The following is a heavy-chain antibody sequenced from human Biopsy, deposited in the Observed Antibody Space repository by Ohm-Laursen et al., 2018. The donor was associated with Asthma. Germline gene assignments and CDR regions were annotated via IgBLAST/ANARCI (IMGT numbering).Heavy chain of an antibody. D-gene: IGHD1-14*01. CDR2: ILFDGRKI. CDR1: GFTFGDYW. V-gene: IGHV3-30*03. Sequence: SLRLSCAASGFTFGDYWMSWVRRAPGKGLEWVAQILFDGRKINCPDSVKGRFTISRDNSKNMVYLQMNSLRAEDTAVYYCARDGPELPTELDYWGPGTLVTVSS. J-gene: IGHJ4*02. CDR3: ARDGPELPTELDY.